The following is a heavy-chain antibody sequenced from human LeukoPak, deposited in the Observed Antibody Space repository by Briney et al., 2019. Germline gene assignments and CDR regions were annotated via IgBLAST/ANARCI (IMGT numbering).Heavy chain of an antibody. CDR2: ISSSSSTI. CDR3: ASPFSSYNDGSGYHPYGMDV. Sequence: GGSLRLSCEASGFSFSYYNMNWVRQAPGKGLEWISYISSSSSTIYYVDSVKGRFTISRDNAKNSLFLHMNSLRAEDTAVYYCASPFSSYNDGSGYHPYGMDVWGQGTTVTVSS. D-gene: IGHD3-22*01. CDR1: GFSFSYYN. J-gene: IGHJ6*02. V-gene: IGHV3-48*04.